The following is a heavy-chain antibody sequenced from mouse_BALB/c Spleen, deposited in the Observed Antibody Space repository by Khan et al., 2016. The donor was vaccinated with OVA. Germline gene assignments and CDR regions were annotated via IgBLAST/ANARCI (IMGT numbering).Heavy chain of an antibody. CDR1: GFTFSTYA. D-gene: IGHD2-1*01. CDR3: ARAPYGNFAY. V-gene: IGHV5-9-3*01. CDR2: ISSDGDYP. Sequence: VQLKESGGGLVKPGGSLKLSCAASGFTFSTYAMSWVRQTPEKRLEWVATISSDGDYPYFPDNVTGRFTISRDNAKNTLCLQMNSLRSEDTDMYYCARAPYGNFAYWGQGTLVTVSA. J-gene: IGHJ3*01.